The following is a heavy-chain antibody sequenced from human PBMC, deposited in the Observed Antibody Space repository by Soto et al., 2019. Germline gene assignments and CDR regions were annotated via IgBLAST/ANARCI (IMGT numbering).Heavy chain of an antibody. CDR1: GFTFSSYA. J-gene: IGHJ4*02. V-gene: IGHV3-23*01. Sequence: EVQLLESGGGLVQPGGSLRLSCAASGFTFSSYAMSWVRQAPGKGLEWVSAISGSGGSTYYADSVKGRFTISRDNSRNTLYLQMNSLRAEDTAVYYCAKSPSLGSEILDYWGQGTLVTVSS. CDR2: ISGSGGST. D-gene: IGHD3-16*01. CDR3: AKSPSLGSEILDY.